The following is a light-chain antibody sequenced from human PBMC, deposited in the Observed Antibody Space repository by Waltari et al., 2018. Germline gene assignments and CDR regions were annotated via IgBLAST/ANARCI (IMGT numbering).Light chain of an antibody. CDR2: KDT. Sequence: SYELTQPPSVSVSPGQTASITCSGDILGNKYASWYQQKPGQSPLLVIYKDTKRPSDIPERFSCSKSATAATLTITGTQAMDEADYYCQALGTGAWVFGGGTKLTVL. J-gene: IGLJ3*02. V-gene: IGLV3-1*01. CDR3: QALGTGAWV. CDR1: ILGNKY.